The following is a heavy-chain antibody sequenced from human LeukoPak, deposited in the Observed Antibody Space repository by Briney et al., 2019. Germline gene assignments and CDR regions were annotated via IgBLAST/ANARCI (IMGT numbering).Heavy chain of an antibody. CDR2: ISGSGAIT. V-gene: IGHV3-23*01. D-gene: IGHD2-2*01. Sequence: PGGSLRLSCAASGFTFSSYAMTWVRQAPGKGLEWVSAISGSGAITYSADSVKGRFTISRDNSKNTLYLQTNTLRAEDTAIYFCAKTKRVVVPDADYFGLDVWGQGTTVTVSS. J-gene: IGHJ6*02. CDR1: GFTFSSYA. CDR3: AKTKRVVVPDADYFGLDV.